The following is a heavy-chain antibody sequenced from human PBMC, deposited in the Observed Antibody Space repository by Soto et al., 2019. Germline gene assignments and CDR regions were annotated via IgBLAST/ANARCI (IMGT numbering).Heavy chain of an antibody. J-gene: IGHJ4*02. CDR2: ISYDGSNK. V-gene: IGHV3-30-3*01. D-gene: IGHD3-22*01. CDR3: ARDRRYYYDNSGPLDY. Sequence: PGGSLRLSCAASGFTFSSYATHWVRQAPGKGLEWVAVISYDGSNKYYADSVKGRFTISRDNSKNTLYLQMNSLRAEDTAVYYCARDRRYYYDNSGPLDYWGQGTLVTVSS. CDR1: GFTFSSYA.